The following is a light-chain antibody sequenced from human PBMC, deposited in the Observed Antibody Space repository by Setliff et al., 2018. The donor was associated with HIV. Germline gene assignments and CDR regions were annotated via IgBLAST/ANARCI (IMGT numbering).Light chain of an antibody. CDR3: QSYDSSLNSYV. CDR1: SSNIGAGYD. J-gene: IGLJ1*01. V-gene: IGLV1-40*01. CDR2: VNS. Sequence: QSVLTQPPSVSGAPGQRVTISCTGSSSNIGAGYDVHWYQQLLGTAPKLLIYVNSNRPLGVPDRFSGSKSGTSASLAITGLQAEDEADYYCQSYDSSLNSYVFGTGTKVTVL.